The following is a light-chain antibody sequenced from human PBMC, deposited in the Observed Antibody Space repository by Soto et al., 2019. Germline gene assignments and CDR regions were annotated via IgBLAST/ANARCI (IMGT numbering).Light chain of an antibody. CDR1: SSDIGTYNY. J-gene: IGLJ1*01. V-gene: IGLV2-14*01. CDR2: DVS. Sequence: QSALTQPASVSGSPGQSITISCTGTSSDIGTYNYVSWYQQHPGKAPKLMIYDVSNRPSGVSNRFSGSKSGTTASLTISGLQAEDEADYYCSSYTTISTDVFGTGTKLTVL. CDR3: SSYTTISTDV.